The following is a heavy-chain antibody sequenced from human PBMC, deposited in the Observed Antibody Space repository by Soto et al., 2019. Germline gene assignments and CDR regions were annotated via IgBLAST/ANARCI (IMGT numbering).Heavy chain of an antibody. CDR1: GGTFSSYA. CDR2: IIPIFGTA. CDR3: ARSGGDYGGNSGIFDY. Sequence: SVKVSCKASGGTFSSYAISWVRQAPGQGLEWMGGIIPIFGTANYAQKFQGRVTITADESTSTAYMELSSLRSEDTAVYYCARSGGDYGGNSGIFDYWGQGTLVTVSS. J-gene: IGHJ4*02. V-gene: IGHV1-69*13. D-gene: IGHD4-17*01.